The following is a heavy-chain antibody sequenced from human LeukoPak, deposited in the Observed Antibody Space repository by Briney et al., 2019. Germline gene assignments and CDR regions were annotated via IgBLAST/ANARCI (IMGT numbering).Heavy chain of an antibody. J-gene: IGHJ5*02. CDR2: INHGGST. CDR1: GGSFSGYY. Sequence: KPSETLSLTCAVYGGSFSGYYWSWIRQPPGKGLEWIGEINHGGSTNYNPSLKSRVTISVDTSKGQFSLKLSSVTAADTAVYYCARGGPAIVVVRSNWFDPWGQGTLVTVSS. V-gene: IGHV4-34*01. CDR3: ARGGPAIVVVRSNWFDP. D-gene: IGHD2-2*01.